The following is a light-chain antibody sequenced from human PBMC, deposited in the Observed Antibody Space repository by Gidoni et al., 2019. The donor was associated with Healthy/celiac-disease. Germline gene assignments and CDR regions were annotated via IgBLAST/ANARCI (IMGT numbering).Light chain of an antibody. Sequence: EIVLPQSPANLSVSPGDRATLPCSASQSVSSNLAWYQQKPGQAPRLLIYGASTRATGIPARFSGSGSGTEFTLTISSLQPADFAVYYCQQYNNWTPYTFGQGTKLEIK. J-gene: IGKJ2*01. CDR2: GAS. CDR3: QQYNNWTPYT. V-gene: IGKV3-15*01. CDR1: QSVSSN.